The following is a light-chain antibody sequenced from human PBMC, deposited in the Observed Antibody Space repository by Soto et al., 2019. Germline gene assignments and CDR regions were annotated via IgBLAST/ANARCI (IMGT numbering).Light chain of an antibody. CDR1: SSDVGGYNY. CDR2: DVS. J-gene: IGLJ1*01. CDR3: SSYTNSSPFV. V-gene: IGLV2-14*01. Sequence: SALTQPASVSVSPGQSITISCTGTSSDVGGYNYVSWYQQHPGKAPKLMIYDVSYWPSGVSNRFSGSKSGNTASLTISGLQAEDEADYYCSSYTNSSPFVFGTGTKV.